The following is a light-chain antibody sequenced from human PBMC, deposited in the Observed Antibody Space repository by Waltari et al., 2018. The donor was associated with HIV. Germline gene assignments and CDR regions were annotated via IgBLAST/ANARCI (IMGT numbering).Light chain of an antibody. J-gene: IGLJ3*02. V-gene: IGLV1-47*01. CDR3: AAWDDSLSGSWV. Sequence: QSVMTQPPSASGTPGQRVTISCSGSSSNIGRNYVNWYQQLPGTTPKLLIYRNNPRPSVFPDRFSGSKAGTSASLAISGLRSEDEADYYCAAWDDSLSGSWVFGGGTQVTVL. CDR1: SSNIGRNY. CDR2: RNN.